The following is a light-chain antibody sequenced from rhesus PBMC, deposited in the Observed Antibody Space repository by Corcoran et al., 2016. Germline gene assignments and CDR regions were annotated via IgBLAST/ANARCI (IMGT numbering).Light chain of an antibody. Sequence: DIQMTQSPSSLSASVGDRVTITCQASQGISNKLAWYQQKPGKVPKLLTYKASTLQSGVPSRFSGSGSGTDFTLTIGSLQPGDFATYYSQHGYGTPYSFGQGTKVEIK. CDR2: KAS. CDR3: QHGYGTPYS. J-gene: IGKJ2*01. CDR1: QGISNK. V-gene: IGKV1-25*01.